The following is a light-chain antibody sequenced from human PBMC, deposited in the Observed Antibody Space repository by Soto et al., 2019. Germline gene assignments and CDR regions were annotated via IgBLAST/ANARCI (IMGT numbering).Light chain of an antibody. CDR1: ISDVGGYNY. CDR2: EVF. CDR3: TSYASTSTYVV. Sequence: QSALTQPASVSGSPGQSITISCTGTISDVGGYNYVSWYQHHPGKAPNLLMYEVFNRPSGVSNRFSGSRSGNTASLTISGLQADAEADYYCTSYASTSTYVVFGGGTKVTVL. J-gene: IGLJ2*01. V-gene: IGLV2-14*01.